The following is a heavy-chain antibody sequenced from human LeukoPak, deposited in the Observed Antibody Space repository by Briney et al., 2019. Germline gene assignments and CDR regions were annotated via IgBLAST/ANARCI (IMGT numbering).Heavy chain of an antibody. V-gene: IGHV1-69*05. D-gene: IGHD3-3*01. Sequence: SVKLSCKASGGTFSSYAISWVRQAPGQGLEWMGRIIPIFGTANYAQKFQGRVTITTDESTSTAYMELSSLRSEDTAVYYCARDPAPAGLRFWSGYYTAHFDYWGQGTLVTVSS. CDR3: ARDPAPAGLRFWSGYYTAHFDY. CDR1: GGTFSSYA. CDR2: IIPIFGTA. J-gene: IGHJ4*02.